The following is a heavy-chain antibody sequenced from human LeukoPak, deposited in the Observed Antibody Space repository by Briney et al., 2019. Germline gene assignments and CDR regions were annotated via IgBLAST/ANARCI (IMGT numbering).Heavy chain of an antibody. J-gene: IGHJ3*02. CDR2: ISAYNGNK. CDR3: ARSRGGIQLWLRAAFDI. V-gene: IGHV1-18*01. CDR1: GYTFTNYG. Sequence: ASVKVSCKASGYTFTNYGISWVRQAPGQGLDWMGWISAYNGNKVYAQELQGRVTMTTDTSTSTAYMELRSLRSDDTAVYYCARSRGGIQLWLRAAFDIWGQGTMVTVSS. D-gene: IGHD5-18*01.